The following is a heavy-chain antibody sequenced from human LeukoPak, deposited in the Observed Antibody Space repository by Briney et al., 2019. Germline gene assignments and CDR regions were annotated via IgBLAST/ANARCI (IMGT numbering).Heavy chain of an antibody. D-gene: IGHD5-24*01. J-gene: IGHJ4*02. Sequence: ASLKVPCKASSYTFTSYGISWVRQAPGQGLEWMGWIRPQKGKANYVKTLQGRVTMTTDTTTTTAYMELRSLRSADTAVYYRAREMATIVVQFDYWGQGNLVTASS. V-gene: IGHV1-18*01. CDR2: IRPQKGKA. CDR1: SYTFTSYG. CDR3: AREMATIVVQFDY.